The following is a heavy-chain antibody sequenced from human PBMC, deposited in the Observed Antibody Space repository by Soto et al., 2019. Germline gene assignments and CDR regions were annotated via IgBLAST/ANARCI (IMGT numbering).Heavy chain of an antibody. J-gene: IGHJ6*02. V-gene: IGHV3-21*01. CDR1: GFTFSSYS. CDR3: ARDNIVVVPAARLYYYYGMDV. Sequence: EVQLVESGGGLVKPGGSLRLSCAASGFTFSSYSMNWVRQAPGKGLEWVSSISSSSSYIYYADSVKGRFTISRDNAKNSLYLQMNSLRAEDTAVYYCARDNIVVVPAARLYYYYGMDVLGQGTTVTGSS. D-gene: IGHD2-2*01. CDR2: ISSSSSYI.